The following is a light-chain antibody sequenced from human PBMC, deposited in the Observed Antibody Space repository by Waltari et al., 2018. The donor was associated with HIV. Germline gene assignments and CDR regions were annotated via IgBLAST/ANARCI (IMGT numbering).Light chain of an antibody. CDR3: CSYAGGPRV. CDR1: SSDVGSYKL. Sequence: QSALTQPASVSGSPGQSITISCTGTSSDVGSYKLVSWYQQHPGKAPKRIIYEVSERPSGVSNRFSGSKSGDTASLTISGLQAEDEADYYCCSYAGGPRVFGGGSKLTVL. J-gene: IGLJ2*01. V-gene: IGLV2-23*02. CDR2: EVS.